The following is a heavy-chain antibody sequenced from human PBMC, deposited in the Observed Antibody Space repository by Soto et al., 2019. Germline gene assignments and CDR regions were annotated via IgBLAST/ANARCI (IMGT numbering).Heavy chain of an antibody. J-gene: IGHJ3*02. V-gene: IGHV1-18*01. CDR2: SSAYNGNT. Sequence: QVQLVQSGAEVKKPGASVKVSCKASGYTFTSYGVSWVRQAPGQGLEWMGWSSAYNGNTNYAQKLQGRVTMTTDTSTSTAYMELRSLRSDDTAVYYCARVVVSGDGSGDMGAFDIWGQGTMVTVSS. CDR1: GYTFTSYG. CDR3: ARVVVSGDGSGDMGAFDI. D-gene: IGHD3-10*01.